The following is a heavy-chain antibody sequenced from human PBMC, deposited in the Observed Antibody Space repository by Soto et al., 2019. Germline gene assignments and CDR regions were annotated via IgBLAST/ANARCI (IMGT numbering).Heavy chain of an antibody. Sequence: DVQLLESGGGLVQPAGSLRLSCAASGFTFSSYAMGWVRQGPGKGLEWVAVVSIGGSTHYADSVRGRFTISRDNSKNTLSLQMNSLTAEDTAVYFCATRRGAGGHFDYWGQGALVTVSS. CDR3: ATRRGAGGHFDY. J-gene: IGHJ4*02. CDR1: GFTFSSYA. CDR2: VSIGGST. D-gene: IGHD2-15*01. V-gene: IGHV3-23*01.